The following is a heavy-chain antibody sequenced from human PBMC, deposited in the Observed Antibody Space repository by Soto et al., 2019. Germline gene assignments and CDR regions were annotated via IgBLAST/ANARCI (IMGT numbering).Heavy chain of an antibody. V-gene: IGHV3-30-3*01. Sequence: GGSLRLSCAASGFTFSSYAMHWVRQAPGKGLEWVAVISYDGSNKYYADSVKGRFTISRDNSKNTLYLQMNSLRAEDTAVYYCARARRDVRFLEWTYYFDYWGQGTLVTVSS. CDR3: ARARRDVRFLEWTYYFDY. CDR2: ISYDGSNK. D-gene: IGHD3-3*01. J-gene: IGHJ4*02. CDR1: GFTFSSYA.